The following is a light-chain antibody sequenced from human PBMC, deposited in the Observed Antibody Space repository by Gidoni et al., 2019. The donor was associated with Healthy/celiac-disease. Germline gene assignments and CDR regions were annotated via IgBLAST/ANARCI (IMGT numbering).Light chain of an antibody. Sequence: EILLTQSPATLSLSPGERATLSCKASQSVSSYLSWYQQKPGQAPRLLIYDASTRATGIPSMFSGSGSGTDFTLTISSLEPEDFAVYYCQQRSNWWTFGQGTKVEIK. CDR1: QSVSSY. J-gene: IGKJ1*01. CDR2: DAS. CDR3: QQRSNWWT. V-gene: IGKV3-11*01.